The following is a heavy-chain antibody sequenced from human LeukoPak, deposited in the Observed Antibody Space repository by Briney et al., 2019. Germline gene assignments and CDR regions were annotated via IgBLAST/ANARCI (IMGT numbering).Heavy chain of an antibody. D-gene: IGHD3-10*01. CDR3: ARDTALIITPGGPDY. Sequence: GASVKVSCKASGYTFASYGISWVRQAPGQGLEWMGWISAYNDDTRYAQHLQGRVTLTTDTSTGTAYMELRSLTSDDTALYYRARDTALIITPGGPDYWGQGTLVTVSS. CDR1: GYTFASYG. J-gene: IGHJ4*02. V-gene: IGHV1-18*01. CDR2: ISAYNDDT.